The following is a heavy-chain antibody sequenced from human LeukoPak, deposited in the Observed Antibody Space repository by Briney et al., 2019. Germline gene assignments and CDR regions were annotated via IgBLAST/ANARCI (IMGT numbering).Heavy chain of an antibody. Sequence: PSETLSLTCAVYGGSFSGYYWSWIRQPPGKGLEWIGEINHSGSTNYNPSLKSRVTISVDTSKNQFSLKLSSVTAADTAVYYCARLGYSYVFDYWGQGTLVTVSS. J-gene: IGHJ4*02. CDR2: INHSGST. D-gene: IGHD5-18*01. CDR3: ARLGYSYVFDY. CDR1: GGSFSGYY. V-gene: IGHV4-34*01.